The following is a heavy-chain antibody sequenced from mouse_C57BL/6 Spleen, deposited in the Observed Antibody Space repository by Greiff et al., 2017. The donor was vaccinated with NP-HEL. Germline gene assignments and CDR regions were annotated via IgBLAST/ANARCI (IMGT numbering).Heavy chain of an antibody. CDR3: ATSYDYDVGDYAMDY. D-gene: IGHD2-4*01. Sequence: VKLVESGPGLVAPSQSLSITCTVSGFSLTSYAISWVRQPPGKGLEWLGVIWTGGGTNYNSALKSRLSISKDNSKSQVFLKMNSLQTDDTARYYCATSYDYDVGDYAMDYWGQGTSVTVSS. J-gene: IGHJ4*01. CDR1: GFSLTSYA. CDR2: IWTGGGT. V-gene: IGHV2-9-1*01.